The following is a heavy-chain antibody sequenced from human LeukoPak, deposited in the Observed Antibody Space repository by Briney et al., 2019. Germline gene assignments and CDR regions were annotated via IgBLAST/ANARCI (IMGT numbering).Heavy chain of an antibody. CDR2: ISYDGSNK. CDR3: AKAKDVWFGELLNGMDV. D-gene: IGHD3-10*01. J-gene: IGHJ6*02. Sequence: GRSLRLSCAASGFTFSSYGMHWVRQAPGKGLEWVAVISYDGSNKYYADSVKGRFTISRDNSKNTLYLQMNSLRAEDTAVYYCAKAKDVWFGELLNGMDVWGQGTTVTVSS. CDR1: GFTFSSYG. V-gene: IGHV3-30*18.